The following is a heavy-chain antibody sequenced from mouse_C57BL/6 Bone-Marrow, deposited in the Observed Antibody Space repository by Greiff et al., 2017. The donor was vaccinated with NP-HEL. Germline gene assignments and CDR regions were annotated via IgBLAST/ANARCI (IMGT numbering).Heavy chain of an antibody. CDR1: GYTFTDYN. CDR3: ARSMITTWKLCDY. J-gene: IGHJ2*01. V-gene: IGHV1-22*01. CDR2: INPNNGGT. Sequence: VQLQQSGPELVKPGASVKMSCKASGYTFTDYNMHWVKQSHGKSLEWIGYINPNNGGTSYNQKFKGKATLTVNKSSSTAYMELRSLTSEDSAVYYCARSMITTWKLCDYWGQGTTLTVSS. D-gene: IGHD2-4*01.